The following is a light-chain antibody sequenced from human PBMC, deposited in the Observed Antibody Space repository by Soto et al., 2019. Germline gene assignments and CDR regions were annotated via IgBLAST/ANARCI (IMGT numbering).Light chain of an antibody. Sequence: EIVMTQSPATLSVSPGERATLSCRASQSVSSNLAWYQQKPGQAPRLLIYGASTRATGIPARFSGSGSGTEFTLTISSLQFEDFAVYYCQQYNNWPPELTFGGGTKVDIK. CDR3: QQYNNWPPELT. CDR1: QSVSSN. CDR2: GAS. J-gene: IGKJ4*01. V-gene: IGKV3-15*01.